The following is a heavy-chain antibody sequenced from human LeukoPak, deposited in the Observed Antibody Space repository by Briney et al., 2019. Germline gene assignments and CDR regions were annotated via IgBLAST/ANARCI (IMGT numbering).Heavy chain of an antibody. CDR2: ISYDGSNK. CDR3: AKGSSWYRTEPNWFDP. J-gene: IGHJ5*02. CDR1: GFTFSSHA. Sequence: TGRSLRLSCAASGFTFSSHAMHWVRQAPGKGLEWVAVISYDGSNKYYADSVKGRFTISRDNSKNTLYLQMNSLRAEDTAVYYCAKGSSWYRTEPNWFDPWGQGTLVTVSS. V-gene: IGHV3-30*01. D-gene: IGHD6-13*01.